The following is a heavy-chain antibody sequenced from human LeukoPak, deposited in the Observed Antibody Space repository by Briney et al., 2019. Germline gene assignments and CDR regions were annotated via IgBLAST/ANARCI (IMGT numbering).Heavy chain of an antibody. CDR2: IIPIFGTA. Sequence: SVKVSCKASGGTFGSYAISWVRQAPGQGLEWMGGIIPIFGTANYAQKFQGRVTITADESTSTAYMELSSLRSEDTAVYYCARDYYDSSGYLTLIKNAFDIWGQGTMVTVSS. CDR1: GGTFGSYA. J-gene: IGHJ3*02. D-gene: IGHD3-22*01. CDR3: ARDYYDSSGYLTLIKNAFDI. V-gene: IGHV1-69*13.